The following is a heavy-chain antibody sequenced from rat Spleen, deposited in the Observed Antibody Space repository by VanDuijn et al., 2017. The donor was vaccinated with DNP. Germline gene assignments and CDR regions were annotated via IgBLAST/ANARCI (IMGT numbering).Heavy chain of an antibody. V-gene: IGHV2S12*01. Sequence: VKLVESGGGLVQPGRSLKLSCAASGFNFNDYWMGWVRQAPGKGLEWIAAISSVGGTYYNSALKSRLSISRDTSKSQVFLKMDSLQTEDTAIYFCTRKINWGQGVMVTVSS. CDR1: GFNFNDYW. J-gene: IGHJ2*01. CDR3: TRKIN. CDR2: ISSVGGT.